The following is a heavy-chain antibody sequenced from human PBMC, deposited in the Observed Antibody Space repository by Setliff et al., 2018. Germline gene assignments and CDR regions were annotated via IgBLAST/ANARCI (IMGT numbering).Heavy chain of an antibody. D-gene: IGHD3-22*01. J-gene: IGHJ3*02. V-gene: IGHV1-18*04. CDR1: GYMFRSYG. CDR2: ISAYNDNT. CDR3: ARSYDSGFYHQRDAYDI. Sequence: ASVKVSCKASGYMFRSYGINWMRQAPGQGFEWMGWISAYNDNTKSAQKFQGRITMTTXXXTSTTXXXXXXXXXXDTAVYYCARSYDSGFYHQRDAYDIWGQGTMVTVSS.